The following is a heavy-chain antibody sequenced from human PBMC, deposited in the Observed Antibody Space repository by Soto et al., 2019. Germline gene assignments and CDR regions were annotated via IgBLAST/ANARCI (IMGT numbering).Heavy chain of an antibody. Sequence: SVTLSLTCTVSGGSISSGDYYWSWIRQPPGKGLGWIGYIYYSGSTYYNPSLKSRVTISVDTSKNQFSLKLSSVTAADTAAYYCARDLLTVGATDYWGQGTLVTVSS. D-gene: IGHD1-26*01. V-gene: IGHV4-30-4*01. CDR1: GGSISSGDYY. J-gene: IGHJ4*02. CDR3: ARDLLTVGATDY. CDR2: IYYSGST.